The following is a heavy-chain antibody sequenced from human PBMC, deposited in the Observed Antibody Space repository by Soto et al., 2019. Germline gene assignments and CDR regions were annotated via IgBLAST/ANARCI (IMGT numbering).Heavy chain of an antibody. D-gene: IGHD2-2*03. CDR2: INHSGST. CDR1: GGSFSGYY. J-gene: IGHJ4*02. Sequence: ETLSLTCAVYGGSFSGYYWSWILQPPWKGLEWIGEINHSGSTNYNPSLKSRVTISVDTSKNQFSLKLSSVTAADTAVYYCARVVGYCSSTSCYHLRYFDYWGQGTLVTVSS. CDR3: ARVVGYCSSTSCYHLRYFDY. V-gene: IGHV4-34*01.